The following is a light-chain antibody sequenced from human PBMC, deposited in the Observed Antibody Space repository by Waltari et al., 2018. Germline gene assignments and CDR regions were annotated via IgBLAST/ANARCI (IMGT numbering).Light chain of an antibody. CDR3: GTWDSSLSGAV. J-gene: IGLJ7*01. CDR2: ENT. V-gene: IGLV1-51*02. CDR1: SSNIGNNY. Sequence: QSVLTQPPSVSAAPGQRVTISCSGGSSNIGNNYLSWYRQFPGTAPKLLISENTERPSGIPGRSSGSKSGTSATLDITGLQAGDEADYYCGTWDSSLSGAVFGGGTHLTVL.